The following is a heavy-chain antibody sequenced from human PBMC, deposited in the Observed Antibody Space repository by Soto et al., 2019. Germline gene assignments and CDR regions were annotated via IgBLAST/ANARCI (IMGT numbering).Heavy chain of an antibody. CDR2: INHSGSA. Sequence: QVQLQQSGAGLLKPSETLSLTCDVYGGSFSDYIWTWIRQTPGKGLQWIGQINHSGSANYNPSLKGRVTISVHTSSSQFSLELSSVTAADTAVYYCARGLISGSHYSGGWYYFDSWGQGTQVTVSS. D-gene: IGHD1-26*01. J-gene: IGHJ4*02. CDR3: ARGLISGSHYSGGWYYFDS. V-gene: IGHV4-34*01. CDR1: GGSFSDYI.